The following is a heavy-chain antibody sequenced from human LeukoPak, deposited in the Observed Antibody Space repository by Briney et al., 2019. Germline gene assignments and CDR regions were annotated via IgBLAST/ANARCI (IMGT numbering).Heavy chain of an antibody. Sequence: SETLSLTCTVSGDSISSINYYWGWIRQPPGKGLEWIGSIYYSGSTYYKSSLKSRVTVSVGTSKNQFSLKLSSVTAADTAVYYCASLRERSYYARGFDYWGQGTLVTVSS. D-gene: IGHD1-26*01. V-gene: IGHV4-39*01. CDR3: ASLRERSYYARGFDY. CDR1: GDSISSINYY. J-gene: IGHJ4*02. CDR2: IYYSGST.